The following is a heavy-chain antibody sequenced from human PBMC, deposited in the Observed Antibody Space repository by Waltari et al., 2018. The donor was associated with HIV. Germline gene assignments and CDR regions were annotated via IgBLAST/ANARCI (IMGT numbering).Heavy chain of an antibody. CDR1: GDTSRNFA. V-gene: IGHV1-69*01. Sequence: QVQLVQSGAEVRWPGTSVRVSCTTSGDTSRNFAISWVRQAPGQGLEWMGAFIPKFATRRYAQRFQSRVMISADESTTTASMDLSGLTPEDTAIYYCARGQLYGGNSHVAYYYLMDVWGQGTMVIVSS. D-gene: IGHD2-21*01. CDR2: FIPKFATR. CDR3: ARGQLYGGNSHVAYYYLMDV. J-gene: IGHJ6*02.